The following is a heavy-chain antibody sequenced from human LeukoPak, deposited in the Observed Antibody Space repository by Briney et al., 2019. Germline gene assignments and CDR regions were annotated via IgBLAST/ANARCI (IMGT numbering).Heavy chain of an antibody. CDR2: IYTSGST. CDR3: ARLIWFGSASDI. Sequence: SETLSLTCTVSGGSISSGSYYWSWIQQPAGKGLEWIGRIYTSGSTDYNPSLKSRVTISVDTSKNQFSLKLSSVTAADTAVYYCARLIWFGSASDIWGQGTMVTVSS. D-gene: IGHD3-10*01. V-gene: IGHV4-61*02. J-gene: IGHJ3*02. CDR1: GGSISSGSYY.